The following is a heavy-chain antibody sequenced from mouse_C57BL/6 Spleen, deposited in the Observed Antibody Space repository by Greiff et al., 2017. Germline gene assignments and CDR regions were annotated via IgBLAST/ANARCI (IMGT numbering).Heavy chain of an antibody. Sequence: DVHLVESGGGLVKPGGSLKLSCAASGFTFSSYAMSWVRQTPEKRLEWVATISDGGSYTYYPDNVKGRFTISRDNAKNNLYLQMSHLKSEDTAMYYCARDRDVRYFDYWGQGTTLTVSS. V-gene: IGHV5-4*01. CDR2: ISDGGSYT. CDR3: ARDRDVRYFDY. J-gene: IGHJ2*01. D-gene: IGHD3-1*01. CDR1: GFTFSSYA.